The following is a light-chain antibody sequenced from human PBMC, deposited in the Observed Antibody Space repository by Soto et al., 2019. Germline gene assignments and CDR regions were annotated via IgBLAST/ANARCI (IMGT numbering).Light chain of an antibody. V-gene: IGLV1-40*01. CDR3: QSYDSSLSAVV. CDR1: SSNIGAGYD. CDR2: GNS. Sequence: QSVLTQPPSVSGAPGQRVTISCTWSSSNIGAGYDVHWYQQLPGTAPKLLIYGNSNRPSRVPDRFSGSKSGTSASLAITGLQAEDEADYYCQSYDSSLSAVVFGGGTKVTVL. J-gene: IGLJ2*01.